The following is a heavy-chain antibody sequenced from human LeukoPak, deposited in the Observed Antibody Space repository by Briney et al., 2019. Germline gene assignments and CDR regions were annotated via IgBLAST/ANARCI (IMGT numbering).Heavy chain of an antibody. CDR2: IYDSGST. CDR1: GGSMTGDS. CDR3: VRGANL. D-gene: IGHD5-12*01. Sequence: SETLSLTCTDPGGSMTGDSWNWIRRAQGKRLEWSGNIYDSGSTHYNPSIRSRVTISVDTSKNQLSLRLTSVTAADTAVYYCVRGANLWGQGTLVTVSS. V-gene: IGHV4-59*01. J-gene: IGHJ5*02.